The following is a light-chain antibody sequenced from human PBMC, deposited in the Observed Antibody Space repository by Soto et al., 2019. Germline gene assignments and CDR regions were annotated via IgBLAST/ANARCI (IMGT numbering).Light chain of an antibody. Sequence: QAVVTQEPSLTVSPGGTVILTCGSSTGAVTSGHSPYWFQQKPGQAPRTLIYDTTNKHSWTPARFSGSLLGGKGALTLSGAQPDDEADDYCLLHYNGARVFGGGTKLTVL. CDR1: TGAVTSGHS. J-gene: IGLJ3*02. CDR2: DTT. V-gene: IGLV7-46*01. CDR3: LLHYNGARV.